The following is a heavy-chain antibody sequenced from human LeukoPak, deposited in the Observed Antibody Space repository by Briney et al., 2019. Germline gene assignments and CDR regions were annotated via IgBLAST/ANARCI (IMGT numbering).Heavy chain of an antibody. CDR2: IKQDGSEK. D-gene: IGHD2-21*02. J-gene: IGHJ4*02. V-gene: IGHV3-7*03. CDR3: ARYKTAGDYFDY. Sequence: LRLSCAASGFXFSNXWMSXVXQAPGKGXEWVANIKQDGSEKYYVDSVKGRFTISRDNAKNSLYLQMNSLRAEDTAVYYCARYKTAGDYFDYWGQGTLVTVSS. CDR1: GFXFSNXW.